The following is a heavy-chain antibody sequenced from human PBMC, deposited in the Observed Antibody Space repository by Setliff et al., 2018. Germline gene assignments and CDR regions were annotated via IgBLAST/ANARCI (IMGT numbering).Heavy chain of an antibody. J-gene: IGHJ4*02. CDR3: ARGGGIVVVVAATEIDY. D-gene: IGHD2-15*01. CDR2: IRYDGSNK. Sequence: GSLRLSCAASGFTFSSYGMHWVRQAPGKGLEWVAFIRYDGSNKYYADSVKGRFTISRDNSKNTLYLQMNSLRAEDTAVYYCARGGGIVVVVAATEIDYWGQGTLVTVSS. CDR1: GFTFSSYG. V-gene: IGHV3-30*02.